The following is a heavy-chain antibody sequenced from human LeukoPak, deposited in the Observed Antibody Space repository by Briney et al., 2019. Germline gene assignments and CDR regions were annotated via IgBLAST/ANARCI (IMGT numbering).Heavy chain of an antibody. J-gene: IGHJ4*02. CDR1: GYTFNTYG. Sequence: GASVKVSCRASGYTFNTYGFSWVRQAPGQGLEWMGWINAYNGNTNYAQKLQGRVTMTTETSTSTAYMELRSLRSDDTAVYYCARRQGTTLSFDYWGQGTLVTVPS. CDR2: INAYNGNT. D-gene: IGHD1-1*01. CDR3: ARRQGTTLSFDY. V-gene: IGHV1-18*01.